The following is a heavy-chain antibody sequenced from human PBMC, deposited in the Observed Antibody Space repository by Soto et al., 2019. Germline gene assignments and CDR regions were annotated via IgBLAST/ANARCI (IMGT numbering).Heavy chain of an antibody. CDR3: ARGDYYDTLDY. V-gene: IGHV4-59*08. D-gene: IGHD3-22*01. J-gene: IGHJ4*02. CDR1: GGSISSYY. Sequence: TLSLTCTVSGGSISSYYWSWIRQPPGKGLEWIGYIYYSGSTNYNPSLKSRVTISVDTSKNQFSLKLSSVTAADTAVYYRARGDYYDTLDYWGQGTLVTVSS. CDR2: IYYSGST.